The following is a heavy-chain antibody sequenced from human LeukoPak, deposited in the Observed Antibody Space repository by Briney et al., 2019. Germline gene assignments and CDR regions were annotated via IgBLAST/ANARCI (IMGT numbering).Heavy chain of an antibody. CDR3: IRGLMDYDVSTGLHHYYMDV. CDR1: GFTFSSYW. J-gene: IGHJ6*02. V-gene: IGHV3-74*01. CDR2: INGDGGNI. Sequence: GGTLGPSCVASGFTFSSYWMHWVRQDPRKGLVWVSRINGDGGNINYADSVRGRFTISRDNAKNTLYLQMNTLRVEDTAVYYCIRGLMDYDVSTGLHHYYMDVWGQGTTVTVSS. D-gene: IGHD3-9*01.